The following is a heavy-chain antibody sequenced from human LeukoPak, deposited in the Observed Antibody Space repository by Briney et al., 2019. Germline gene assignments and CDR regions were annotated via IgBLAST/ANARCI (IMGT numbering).Heavy chain of an antibody. CDR3: ARDAVRFLEWLPFPYYYYYMDV. J-gene: IGHJ6*03. CDR1: GFTFSSYW. V-gene: IGHV3-74*01. CDR2: INSDGSST. D-gene: IGHD3-3*01. Sequence: GGSLRLSCAASGFTFSSYWMHWVRQAPGKGLVWVSRINSDGSSTSYADSVKGRFTISRDNAKNTPYPQMNSLRAEDTAVYYCARDAVRFLEWLPFPYYYYYMDVWGKGTTVTVSS.